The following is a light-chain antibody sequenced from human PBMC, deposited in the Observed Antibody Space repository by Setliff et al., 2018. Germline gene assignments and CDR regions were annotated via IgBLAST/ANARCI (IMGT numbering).Light chain of an antibody. CDR2: EIT. Sequence: QSVLTQPASVSGSPGQSITISSSGTIGDVGAYDFVSWYQHHPGKASKLVIYEITNRPSGISNRFSGSKSGNSASLIISVLQAEDEADYYCSAYTSSSTYVFGTGTKVTVL. CDR3: SAYTSSSTYV. CDR1: IGDVGAYDF. V-gene: IGLV2-14*01. J-gene: IGLJ1*01.